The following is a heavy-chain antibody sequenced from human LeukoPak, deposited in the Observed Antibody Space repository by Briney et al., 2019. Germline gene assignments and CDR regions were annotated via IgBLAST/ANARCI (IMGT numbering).Heavy chain of an antibody. CDR3: ARVTGYVMEDYFDY. J-gene: IGHJ4*02. V-gene: IGHV4-39*01. Sequence: SETLSLTCAVSGGSFSGYSWGWIRQPPGKGLEWIGSIYYSGSTYYNPSLKSRVTISVDTSKNQFSLKLSSVTAADTAVYYCARVTGYVMEDYFDYWGQGTLVTVPS. D-gene: IGHD6-13*01. CDR1: GGSFSGYS. CDR2: IYYSGST.